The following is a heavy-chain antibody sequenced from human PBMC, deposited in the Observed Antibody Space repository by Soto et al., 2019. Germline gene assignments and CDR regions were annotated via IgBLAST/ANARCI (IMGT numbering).Heavy chain of an antibody. D-gene: IGHD6-19*01. CDR1: GYTFSNYG. J-gene: IGHJ6*02. V-gene: IGHV1-18*01. CDR3: SRFIMVGGWFDPNYYHGMDV. CDR2: ISGYNGNT. Sequence: QVQLVQSGAEVKKPGASVTVSCKTSGYTFSNYGINWVRQAPGQGLEWVGWISGYNGNTNYAQTVQGRVTMTTDTSTGKVYMELRSLKSDDTAIYYCSRFIMVGGWFDPNYYHGMDVWGQGTTVTVSS.